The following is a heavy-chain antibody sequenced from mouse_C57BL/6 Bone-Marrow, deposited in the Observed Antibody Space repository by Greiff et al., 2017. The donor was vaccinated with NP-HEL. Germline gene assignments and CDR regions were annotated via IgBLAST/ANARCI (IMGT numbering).Heavy chain of an antibody. J-gene: IGHJ4*01. CDR3: ARSITTGFYAMDY. CDR1: GFTFSDFY. CDR2: SRNKANDYTT. V-gene: IGHV7-1*01. Sequence: EVKVVESGGGLVQSGRSLRLSCATSGFTFSDFYMEWVRQAPGKGLEWIAASRNKANDYTTEYSASVKGRFIVSRDTSQSILYLQMNALRAEDTAIYYCARSITTGFYAMDYWGQGTSVTVSS. D-gene: IGHD1-1*01.